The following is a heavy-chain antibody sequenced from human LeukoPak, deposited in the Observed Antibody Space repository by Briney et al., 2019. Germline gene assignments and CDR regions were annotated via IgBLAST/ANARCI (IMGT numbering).Heavy chain of an antibody. Sequence: KTSETLSLTCTVSGGSISSYYWSWIRQPPGKGLEWIATISHSATTYYTPSLKSRLTMSVDTSKNQFSLKLSSVTVADTAVYYCARVNTPVATFDYWGQGTLVTVSS. CDR1: GGSISSYY. CDR2: ISHSATT. CDR3: ARVNTPVATFDY. D-gene: IGHD2-15*01. V-gene: IGHV4-59*12. J-gene: IGHJ4*02.